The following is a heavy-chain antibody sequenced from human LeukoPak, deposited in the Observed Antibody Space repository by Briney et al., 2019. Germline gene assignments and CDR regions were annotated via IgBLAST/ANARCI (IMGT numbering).Heavy chain of an antibody. V-gene: IGHV3-30-3*01. CDR3: ARAYCSGPTCYSPDY. Sequence: GGSLRLSCAASGLTFSNNAMHWVRQAPGKGLEWVAVVSSDGTKKYYADSVKGRFTISRDNSKNTVYLQMNSLGAEDTAVYYCARAYCSGPTCYSPDYWGQGTLVIVSS. J-gene: IGHJ4*02. CDR1: GLTFSNNA. D-gene: IGHD2-2*02. CDR2: VSSDGTKK.